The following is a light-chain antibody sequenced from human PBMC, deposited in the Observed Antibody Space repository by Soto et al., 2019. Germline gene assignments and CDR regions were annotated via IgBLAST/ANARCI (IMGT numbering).Light chain of an antibody. Sequence: DIQMTQSPSTLSASVGDRVTITCRASQTIINWLAWYQQKPGKAPKLLIYKASTLEGEVPSRFSGSGSETEFAVTINSLQPDDSATYYCQQYHTYWWTFGQGTKVDIK. V-gene: IGKV1-5*03. J-gene: IGKJ1*01. CDR3: QQYHTYWWT. CDR2: KAS. CDR1: QTIINW.